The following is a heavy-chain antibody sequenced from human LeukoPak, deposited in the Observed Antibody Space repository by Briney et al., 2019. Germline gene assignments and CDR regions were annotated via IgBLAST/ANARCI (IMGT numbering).Heavy chain of an antibody. J-gene: IGHJ3*02. D-gene: IGHD3-10*01. CDR3: AKVTGSGSYLADAFDI. CDR2: ISGSGDST. V-gene: IGHV3-23*01. CDR1: GLTFSSYG. Sequence: GGSLRLSCAASGLTFSSYGMNWVRQAPGKGLEWVSAISGSGDSTYHADSVRGRFTVPRDNSKNTLYLQMKSLSAEDTAVYYCAKVTGSGSYLADAFDIWGHGTVVTVSS.